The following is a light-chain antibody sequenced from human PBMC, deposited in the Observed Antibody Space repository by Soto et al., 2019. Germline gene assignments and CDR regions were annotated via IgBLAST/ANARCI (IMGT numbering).Light chain of an antibody. CDR1: QSLLYSNGNTY. Sequence: DVGMTQSPLSLPVTLGQAAFISCRSSQSLLYSNGNTYLSWFHQRPGQSQRRLIYKVSNRASGVHDRFSGSGSGTDFTLKISRVEAEDVGVYYCMQALQTPRTFGQGTKVDI. V-gene: IGKV2-30*01. CDR2: KVS. CDR3: MQALQTPRT. J-gene: IGKJ1*01.